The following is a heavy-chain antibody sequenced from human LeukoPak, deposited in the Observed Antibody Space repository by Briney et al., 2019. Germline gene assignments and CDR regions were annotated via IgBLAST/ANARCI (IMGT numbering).Heavy chain of an antibody. CDR3: ARAGWLQFRQLDFDY. Sequence: ASVKVSCKASGYTFTGYYMHWVRQAPGQGLEWMGWINPNSGGTNYAQKFQGRVTMTRDTSISTAYMELSRLRSDDTAVYYCARAGWLQFRQLDFDYWGQGTLVTVSS. CDR2: INPNSGGT. V-gene: IGHV1-2*02. D-gene: IGHD5-24*01. CDR1: GYTFTGYY. J-gene: IGHJ4*02.